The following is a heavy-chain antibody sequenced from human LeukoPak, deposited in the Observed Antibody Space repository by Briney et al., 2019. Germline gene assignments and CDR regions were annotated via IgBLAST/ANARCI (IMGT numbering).Heavy chain of an antibody. CDR3: ARSRSSGRHVYFDY. Sequence: GASVKVSCKASGYTFTGYYMHWVRQAPGQGLEWMGWINPNSGGTNYAQKFQGRVTMTRDTSISTAYMELSRLRSDDTAVYYCARSRSSGRHVYFDYWGQGTLVTVSS. D-gene: IGHD6-19*01. CDR2: INPNSGGT. CDR1: GYTFTGYY. J-gene: IGHJ4*02. V-gene: IGHV1-2*02.